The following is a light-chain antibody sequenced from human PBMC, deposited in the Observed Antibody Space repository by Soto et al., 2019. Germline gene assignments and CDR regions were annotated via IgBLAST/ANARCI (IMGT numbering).Light chain of an antibody. V-gene: IGKV3-11*01. CDR1: QSISNN. Sequence: EIVLTQSPATLSLSPGERATLSCRASQSISNNLAWYQQKPGQAPRLLIYDASNRATGTPARFSGSGSGTDFTLTISSLEPEDFAVYYCQQYGSSPVTFGQGTKVEIK. CDR2: DAS. J-gene: IGKJ1*01. CDR3: QQYGSSPVT.